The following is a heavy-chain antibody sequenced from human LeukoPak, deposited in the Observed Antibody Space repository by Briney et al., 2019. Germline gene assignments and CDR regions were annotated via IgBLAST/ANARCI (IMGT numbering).Heavy chain of an antibody. CDR1: GGTFSSYA. D-gene: IGHD1-14*01. V-gene: IGHV1-69*04. CDR2: IIPILGIA. J-gene: IGHJ6*02. CDR3: ARTGRPRNPGLLYGMDV. Sequence: GASVKVSCTASGGTFSSYAISWVRQAPGQGLEWMGRIIPILGIANYAQKFQGRVTITADKSTSTAYMELSSLRSEDTAVYYCARTGRPRNPGLLYGMDVWGQGTTVTVSS.